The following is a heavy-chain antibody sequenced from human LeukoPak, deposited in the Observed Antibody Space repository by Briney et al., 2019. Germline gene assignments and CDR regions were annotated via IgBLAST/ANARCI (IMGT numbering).Heavy chain of an antibody. CDR3: ARDIAAAGDY. V-gene: IGHV3-30-3*01. Sequence: PGGSLRLSCAASGFPFSSYDMPWVRQAPGKGLEWVAVISYDGSNKYYADSVKGRFTISRDNSKNTLYLQMNSLRAEDTAVYYCARDIAAAGDYWGEGTLVTVSS. CDR1: GFPFSSYD. J-gene: IGHJ4*02. CDR2: ISYDGSNK. D-gene: IGHD6-13*01.